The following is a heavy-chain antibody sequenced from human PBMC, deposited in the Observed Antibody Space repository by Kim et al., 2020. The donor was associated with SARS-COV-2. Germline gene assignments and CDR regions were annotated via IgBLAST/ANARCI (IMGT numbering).Heavy chain of an antibody. D-gene: IGHD3-10*01. CDR3: ARAYGSGSYLDY. J-gene: IGHJ4*02. Sequence: YYNPSLKKRVTISVDTSKNQFSLELSSVTAADTAVYYCARAYGSGSYLDYWGQGTLVTVSS. V-gene: IGHV4-31*02.